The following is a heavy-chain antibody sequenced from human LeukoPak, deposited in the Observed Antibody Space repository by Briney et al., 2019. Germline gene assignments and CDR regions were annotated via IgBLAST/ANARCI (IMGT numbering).Heavy chain of an antibody. D-gene: IGHD3-10*01. CDR1: GFIFSDYA. V-gene: IGHV3-30*02. CDR3: AQDWRSEGAAYHYGSGSFFAS. J-gene: IGHJ1*01. CDR2: IRYDGSNR. Sequence: SAGSLRLSGAAYGFIFSDYARHWVRQAPGNGLEGLTFIRYDGSNRKSADSVKGRFITTTDTSKPPMYLRMNPLRPEDAAVYYCAQDWRSEGAAYHYGSGSFFASWGQGTLVVVSS.